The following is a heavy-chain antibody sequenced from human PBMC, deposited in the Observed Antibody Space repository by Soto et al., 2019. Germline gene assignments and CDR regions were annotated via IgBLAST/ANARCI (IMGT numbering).Heavy chain of an antibody. V-gene: IGHV3-30-3*01. CDR2: ISYDGSNK. D-gene: IGHD6-13*01. CDR3: ARDVSEVSSSWYDYYYYYGMDV. J-gene: IGHJ6*02. CDR1: GFTFSSYA. Sequence: QVQLVESGGGVVQPGRSLRLSCAASGFTFSSYAMHWVRQAPGKGLEWVAVISYDGSNKYYADSVKGRFTISRDNSKNTLYLQMNSLRAEDMAVYYCARDVSEVSSSWYDYYYYYGMDVWGPGTTVTVSS.